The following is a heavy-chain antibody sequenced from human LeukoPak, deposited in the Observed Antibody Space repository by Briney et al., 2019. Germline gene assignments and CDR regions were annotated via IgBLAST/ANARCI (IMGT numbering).Heavy chain of an antibody. V-gene: IGHV1-2*02. D-gene: IGHD3-22*01. Sequence: ASVKVSCKASGYTLTDFHIHWVRQAPGQGLEWMGWMNPNSGGTNYAQKFQGRVTMTRDTSISTAYMELSRLRSDDTAVYYCARDERYDSSGYPFDYWGQGTLVTVSS. CDR1: GYTLTDFH. CDR2: MNPNSGGT. J-gene: IGHJ4*02. CDR3: ARDERYDSSGYPFDY.